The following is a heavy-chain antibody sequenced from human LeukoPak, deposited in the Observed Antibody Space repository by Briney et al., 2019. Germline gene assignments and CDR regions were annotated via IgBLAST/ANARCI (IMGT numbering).Heavy chain of an antibody. D-gene: IGHD6-13*01. J-gene: IGHJ5*02. CDR2: INHSGST. V-gene: IGHV4-34*01. CDR1: GGSFIGYY. Sequence: SETLSLTCAVYGGSFIGYYWSWIRQPPGKGLEWMGEINHSGSTNYNPSLKSRVTISVDTSKNQFSLKLSSVTAADTAVYYCARGRGAAAGTRFGGPNWFDPWGQGTLVTVSS. CDR3: ARGRGAAAGTRFGGPNWFDP.